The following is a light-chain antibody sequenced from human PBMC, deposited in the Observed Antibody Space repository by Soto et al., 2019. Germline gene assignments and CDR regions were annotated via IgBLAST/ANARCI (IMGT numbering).Light chain of an antibody. CDR1: SSDVGSYNL. V-gene: IGLV2-23*02. CDR3: CSYAGSSTMV. J-gene: IGLJ1*01. CDR2: EVS. Sequence: QSALTQPASVSGSPGQSITISCTGTSSDVGSYNLVSWYQHHPGKAPKLMIYEVSKRPSGVSNRFSGSKSGNTASLTISGLQAEDEADYYCCSYAGSSTMVFGTETKLTVL.